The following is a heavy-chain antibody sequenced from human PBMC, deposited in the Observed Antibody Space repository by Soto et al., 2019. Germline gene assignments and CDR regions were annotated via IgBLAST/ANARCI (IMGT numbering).Heavy chain of an antibody. D-gene: IGHD3-10*01. CDR1: GFTFSSYS. V-gene: IGHV3-21*01. CDR3: ARDTYYYGSGSYSP. J-gene: IGHJ5*02. CDR2: ISSSSSYI. Sequence: EVQLVESGGGLVKPGGSLRLSCAASGFTFSSYSMNWVRQAPGKGLEWVSSISSSSSYIYYADSVKSRFTTSRDNAKNSLYLQMNSLRAEDTAVYYCARDTYYYGSGSYSPWGQGTLVTVSS.